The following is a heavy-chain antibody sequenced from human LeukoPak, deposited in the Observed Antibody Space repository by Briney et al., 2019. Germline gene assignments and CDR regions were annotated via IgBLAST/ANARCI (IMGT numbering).Heavy chain of an antibody. CDR3: AREKSSGYWYFDL. J-gene: IGHJ2*01. CDR2: IYHGGST. D-gene: IGHD3-22*01. V-gene: IGHV4-38-2*02. Sequence: SEILSLTCAVSSYSISSGYYWGWIRQPPGKGLEWIGSIYHGGSTYYNPSLKSRVTISVDTSKNQFSLKLSSVTAADTAVFYCAREKSSGYWYFDLWGRGTLVTVSS. CDR1: SYSISSGYY.